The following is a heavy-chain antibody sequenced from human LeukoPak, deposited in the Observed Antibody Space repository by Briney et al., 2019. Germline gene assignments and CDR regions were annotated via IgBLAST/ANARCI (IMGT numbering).Heavy chain of an antibody. Sequence: GRSLRLSCAASGFTFSSYGMHWVRQAPGKGLEWVAVIWYDGSNKYYADSVKGRFTISRDNSKNTLYLQMNSLRAEDTAVYYCARDLLLWFGELLTTPSDAFDIWGQGTVVTVSS. J-gene: IGHJ3*02. CDR1: GFTFSSYG. V-gene: IGHV3-33*01. CDR3: ARDLLLWFGELLTTPSDAFDI. CDR2: IWYDGSNK. D-gene: IGHD3-10*01.